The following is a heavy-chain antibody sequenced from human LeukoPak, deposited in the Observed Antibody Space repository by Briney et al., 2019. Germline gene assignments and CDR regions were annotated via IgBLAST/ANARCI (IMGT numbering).Heavy chain of an antibody. V-gene: IGHV5-51*01. CDR2: IYPSDSDT. CDR3: ARSRYRSGWYIDY. D-gene: IGHD6-19*01. Sequence: GESLKISCKGSGYTFTSYWIGWVRQMPGKGLEWMGIIYPSDSDTRYSQSFRGQVTISADKSISTAYLQWSSLKASDTAMYYCARSRYRSGWYIDYWGQGTLVTVSS. J-gene: IGHJ4*02. CDR1: GYTFTSYW.